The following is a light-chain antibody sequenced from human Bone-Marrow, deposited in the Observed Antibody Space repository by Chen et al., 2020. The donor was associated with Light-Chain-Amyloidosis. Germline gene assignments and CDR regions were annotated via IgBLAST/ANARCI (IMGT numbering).Light chain of an antibody. CDR1: DLPTKY. J-gene: IGLJ2*01. Sequence: SYELTQPPSVSVSPGQTARITCSGDDLPTKYAYWYQQKPGQAPGLVIHRDTERPSGISERVSGSSSGKTATLTIRGVQAEDEADYHCQSADSSGTYEVIFGGGTKLTVL. CDR3: QSADSSGTYEVI. CDR2: RDT. V-gene: IGLV3-25*03.